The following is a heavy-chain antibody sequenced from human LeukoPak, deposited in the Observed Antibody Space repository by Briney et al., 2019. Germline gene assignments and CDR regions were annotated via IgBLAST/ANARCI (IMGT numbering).Heavy chain of an antibody. J-gene: IGHJ4*02. V-gene: IGHV3-48*03. CDR3: ARDSGNIWFGELFRWYFDY. CDR2: ISSSGSTI. CDR1: GFTFSSYE. D-gene: IGHD3-10*01. Sequence: GGSLRLSCAASGFTFSSYEMNWVRQAPGKGLEWVSYISSSGSTIYYADSLKGRFTISRDNAKNSLYLQMNSLRAEDTAVYYCARDSGNIWFGELFRWYFDYWGQGTLVTVSS.